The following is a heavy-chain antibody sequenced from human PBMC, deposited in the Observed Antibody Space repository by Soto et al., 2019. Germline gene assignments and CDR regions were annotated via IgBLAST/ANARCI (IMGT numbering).Heavy chain of an antibody. V-gene: IGHV3-74*01. J-gene: IGHJ4*02. Sequence: PGGSLRLSCAASGFTCSSSWMHWVCQAPGKGLVWVSRINSDGSSTSYADSVKGRFTISRDNAKNTLYLQMNSLRAEDTAVYYCARDQSALPAAIRRALDYWGQGTLVTVSS. CDR1: GFTCSSSW. CDR2: INSDGSST. CDR3: ARDQSALPAAIRRALDY. D-gene: IGHD2-2*01.